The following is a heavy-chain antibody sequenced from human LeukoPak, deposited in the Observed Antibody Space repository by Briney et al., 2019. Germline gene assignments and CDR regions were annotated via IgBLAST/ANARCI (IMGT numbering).Heavy chain of an antibody. CDR1: GYTFTIYG. CDR3: ATQYCSSTSCYPYWVDY. V-gene: IGHV1-18*01. Sequence: ASVKVSCKASGYTFTIYGISWVRQAPGQGVEWMGWISAYNGNTNYAQKLQGRVTMTTDTSTSTAYMELRSLRSDDTAVYYCATQYCSSTSCYPYWVDYWGQGTLVTVSS. J-gene: IGHJ4*02. D-gene: IGHD2-2*01. CDR2: ISAYNGNT.